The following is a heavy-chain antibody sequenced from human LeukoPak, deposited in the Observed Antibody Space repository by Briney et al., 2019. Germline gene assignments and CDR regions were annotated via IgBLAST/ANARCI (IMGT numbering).Heavy chain of an antibody. J-gene: IGHJ6*02. V-gene: IGHV1-2*06. Sequence: GASVKASCKASGYTFTGYYMHWVRQAPGQGLEWMGRINPNSGGTNYAQKFQGRVTMTRDTSISTAYMELSRLRSDDTAVYYCAREGPITIFGVVNYYYYGMDVWGQGTTVTVSS. CDR3: AREGPITIFGVVNYYYYGMDV. CDR2: INPNSGGT. CDR1: GYTFTGYY. D-gene: IGHD3-3*01.